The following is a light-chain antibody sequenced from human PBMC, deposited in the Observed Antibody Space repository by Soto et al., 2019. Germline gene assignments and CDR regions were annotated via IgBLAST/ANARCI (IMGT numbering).Light chain of an antibody. CDR2: EVS. V-gene: IGLV2-23*02. CDR1: SSDVGSYNL. J-gene: IGLJ1*01. Sequence: QSVLTQPASVSGSPGQSITIPCTGTSSDVGSYNLVSWYQQHPGKAPKLMIYEVSKRPSGVSNRFSGSKSGYTASLTISGLQADDEADYYYCSYAGSYVFGTGTEVTVL. CDR3: CSYAGSYV.